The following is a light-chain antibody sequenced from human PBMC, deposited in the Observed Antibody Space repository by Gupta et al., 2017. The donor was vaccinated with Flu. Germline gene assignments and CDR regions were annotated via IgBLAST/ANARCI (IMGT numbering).Light chain of an antibody. J-gene: IGLJ2*01. CDR3: GTWDSSRSAVV. V-gene: IGLV1-51*01. CDR1: SSNIGNTY. Sequence: QSVLTQPPSVYAAPGQKVIISCSGSSSNIGNTYVSWYQQLPATTPNLLIYYNDKRPSGTPDRFSGSKSGTSATLSTTGLQTGDEADYYWGTWDSSRSAVVFGGGTKMTVL. CDR2: YND.